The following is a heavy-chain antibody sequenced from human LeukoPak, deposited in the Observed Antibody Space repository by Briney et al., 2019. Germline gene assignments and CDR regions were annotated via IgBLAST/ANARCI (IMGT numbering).Heavy chain of an antibody. Sequence: PSETLSLTCAVSGYSISSGYYWGWIRQPPGKGLEWIGSIYQSGSTYYNPSLKSRVTISVDTPKNQFSLKLISVTAADTAVYYCARVIYCSGGSCYDGAWFDPWGQRTLVTVSS. CDR1: GYSISSGYY. D-gene: IGHD2-15*01. V-gene: IGHV4-38-2*01. CDR2: IYQSGST. J-gene: IGHJ5*02. CDR3: ARVIYCSGGSCYDGAWFDP.